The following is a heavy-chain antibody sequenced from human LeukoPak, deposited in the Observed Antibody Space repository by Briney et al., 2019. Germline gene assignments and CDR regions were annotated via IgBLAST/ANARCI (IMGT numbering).Heavy chain of an antibody. D-gene: IGHD3-22*01. CDR3: ARAPYHYDGSGYYSFDY. CDR1: GDSVSYNSAA. J-gene: IGHJ4*02. Sequence: SQTLSLTCAISGDSVSYNSAAWSWIRQSPSRGLEWLGRTYYRSKWYNDYAVSVKSRITINPDASKNQFSLQLNSMTPEDTAVYYCARAPYHYDGSGYYSFDYWGQGTLVTVSS. V-gene: IGHV6-1*01. CDR2: TYYRSKWYN.